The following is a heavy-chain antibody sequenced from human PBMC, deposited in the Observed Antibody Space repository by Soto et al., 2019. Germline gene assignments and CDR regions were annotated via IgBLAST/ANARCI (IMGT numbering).Heavy chain of an antibody. CDR3: ARILYNWNYAFDY. D-gene: IGHD1-7*01. CDR1: GYSFTSYW. V-gene: IGHV5-51*01. J-gene: IGHJ4*02. Sequence: PGESLKISCKGSGYSFTSYWIGWVRQMPGKGLEWMGIIYPGDSDTRYSPSFQGQVTISADKSISTAYLQWSSLKASDTATYYCARILYNWNYAFDYWGQGTLVTVSS. CDR2: IYPGDSDT.